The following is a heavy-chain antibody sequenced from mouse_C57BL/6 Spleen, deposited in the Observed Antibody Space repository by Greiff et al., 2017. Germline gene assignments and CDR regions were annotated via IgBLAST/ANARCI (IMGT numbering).Heavy chain of an antibody. Sequence: EVQLQESGGDLVKPGGSLKLSCAASGFTFSSYGMSWVRQTPDKRLEWVATISSGGSYTYYPDSVKGRFTISRDNAKNTLYLQMSSLKSEDTAMYYCARQDYGSSSYYFDYWGQGTTLTVSS. J-gene: IGHJ2*01. V-gene: IGHV5-6*01. CDR2: ISSGGSYT. D-gene: IGHD1-1*01. CDR1: GFTFSSYG. CDR3: ARQDYGSSSYYFDY.